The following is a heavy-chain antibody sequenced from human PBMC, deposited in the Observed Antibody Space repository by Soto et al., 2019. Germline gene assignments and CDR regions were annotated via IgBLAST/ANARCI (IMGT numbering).Heavy chain of an antibody. Sequence: SETLSLTCAVYGGSFSDYYWSWIRQPPGKGLEWIGEINHSGSTNYNPSLKSRVTISVDTSKNQFSLKLSSVTAADTAVYYCARIRYYDSSGYYYYYYGMDVWGQGTTVTVSS. CDR1: GGSFSDYY. CDR2: INHSGST. V-gene: IGHV4-34*01. J-gene: IGHJ6*02. CDR3: ARIRYYDSSGYYYYYYGMDV. D-gene: IGHD3-22*01.